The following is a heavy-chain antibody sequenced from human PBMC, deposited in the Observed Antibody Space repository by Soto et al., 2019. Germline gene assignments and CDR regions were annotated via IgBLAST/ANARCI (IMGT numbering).Heavy chain of an antibody. V-gene: IGHV1-18*01. CDR2: ISAYNGNT. CDR3: ARGVPDHYYDSSGYYVASFDP. J-gene: IGHJ5*02. Sequence: ASGKGSCKASGYTFTSYGISWVRQAPEQGLEWMGWISAYNGNTNYAQKLQGRVTMTTDTSTSTAYMELRSLRSDDTAVYYCARGVPDHYYDSSGYYVASFDPWGQGTLVTVSS. CDR1: GYTFTSYG. D-gene: IGHD3-22*01.